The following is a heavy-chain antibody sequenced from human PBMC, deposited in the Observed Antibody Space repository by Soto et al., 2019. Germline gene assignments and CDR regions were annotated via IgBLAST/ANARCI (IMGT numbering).Heavy chain of an antibody. CDR2: IYYSGST. D-gene: IGHD3-3*01. CDR3: ASTIFGVGPFDY. V-gene: IGHV4-59*08. CDR1: GGSISSYY. Sequence: SETLSLTCTVSGGSISSYYWSWIRQPPGKGLEWIGYIYYSGSTNYNPSLKSRVTISVDTSKNQFSLKLSSVTAADTAVYYCASTIFGVGPFDYWGQGTLVTVSS. J-gene: IGHJ4*02.